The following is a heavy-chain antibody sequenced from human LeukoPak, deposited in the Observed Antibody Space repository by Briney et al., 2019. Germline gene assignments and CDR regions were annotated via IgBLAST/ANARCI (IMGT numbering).Heavy chain of an antibody. D-gene: IGHD4-17*01. Sequence: GGSLRLSCEASGFTFGSFWMTWVRQAPGKGLEWVANIKQDANEKNYVDSVKGRFTISRDNAKNSLYLQMNSLRVEDMAVYYCAREADYGDFNDYWGQGTLVTVSS. CDR2: IKQDANEK. V-gene: IGHV3-7*03. J-gene: IGHJ4*02. CDR3: AREADYGDFNDY. CDR1: GFTFGSFW.